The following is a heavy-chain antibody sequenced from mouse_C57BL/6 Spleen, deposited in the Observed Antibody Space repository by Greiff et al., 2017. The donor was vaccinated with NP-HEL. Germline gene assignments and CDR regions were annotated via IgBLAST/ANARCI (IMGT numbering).Heavy chain of an antibody. CDR2: INPNNGGT. Sequence: EVQLQQSGPELVKPGASVKISCKASGYTFTDYYMNWVKQSHGKSLAWIGDINPNNGGTSYNQKFKGKATLTVAKSSSTAYMEIRSLTSEDSAVYYGARGDLYDGYYNFDYWGQGTTLTVSS. CDR1: GYTFTDYY. V-gene: IGHV1-26*01. D-gene: IGHD2-3*01. J-gene: IGHJ2*01. CDR3: ARGDLYDGYYNFDY.